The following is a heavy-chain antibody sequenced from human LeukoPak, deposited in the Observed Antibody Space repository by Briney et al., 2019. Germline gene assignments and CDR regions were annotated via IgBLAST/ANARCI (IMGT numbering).Heavy chain of an antibody. J-gene: IGHJ4*02. D-gene: IGHD3-22*01. CDR3: AREGDYYDTSGALDY. V-gene: IGHV4-61*02. Sequence: PSQTLSLTCTVSGGSISSGNYYWSWIRKPAGKGLEWIGRIYTSGSTNYNPSLKSRVTISVDTSKNQFSLKLSSVTAADTAVYYCAREGDYYDTSGALDYWGQGTLVTVSS. CDR2: IYTSGST. CDR1: GGSISSGNYY.